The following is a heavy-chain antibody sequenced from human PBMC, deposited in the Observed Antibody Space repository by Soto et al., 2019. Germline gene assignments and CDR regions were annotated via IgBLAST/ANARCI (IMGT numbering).Heavy chain of an antibody. CDR2: ISGSGGST. D-gene: IGHD1-26*01. V-gene: IGHV3-23*01. J-gene: IGHJ4*02. CDR3: AKDRVVGEVGFDY. CDR1: GFTFSSYA. Sequence: EVQLLESGGALVQPGGSLRLSCAASGFTFSSYAMSWVRQAPGKGLEWVSAISGSGGSTYYADSVKGRFTISRDNSKNTLYLQMNSLRAEDTSVYYCAKDRVVGEVGFDYWGQGTLVTVSS.